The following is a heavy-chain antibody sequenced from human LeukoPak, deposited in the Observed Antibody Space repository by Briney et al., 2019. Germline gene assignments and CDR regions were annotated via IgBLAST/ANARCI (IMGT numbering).Heavy chain of an antibody. CDR3: TTREDTAMVAFDY. CDR2: IRSKAKSYAT. V-gene: IGHV3-73*01. J-gene: IGHJ4*02. D-gene: IGHD5-18*01. Sequence: GGSLRLSCAASGFTFSGSAMHWVRQASGKGLEWVGRIRSKAKSYATAYAASVKGRFTISRDDSKNTAYLQMNGLKTEDTAVYYCTTREDTAMVAFDYWGQGTLVTVSS. CDR1: GFTFSGSA.